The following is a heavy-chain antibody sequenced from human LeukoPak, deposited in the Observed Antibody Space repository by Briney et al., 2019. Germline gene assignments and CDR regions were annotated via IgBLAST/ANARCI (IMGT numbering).Heavy chain of an antibody. J-gene: IGHJ4*02. CDR2: ISYDGSNK. CDR1: GFTFNTYS. D-gene: IGHD6-13*01. Sequence: GGSLRLSCAASGFTFNTYSMNWVRQAPGKELEWVAVISYDGSNKYYADSVKGRFTISRDNSKNTLYLQMNSLRAEDTAVYYCAKDQSGFIIAAAYPHWGQGTLVTVSS. CDR3: AKDQSGFIIAAAYPH. V-gene: IGHV3-30*18.